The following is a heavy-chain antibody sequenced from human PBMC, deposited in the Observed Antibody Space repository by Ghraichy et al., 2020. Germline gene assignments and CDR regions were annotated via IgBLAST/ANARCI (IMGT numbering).Heavy chain of an antibody. J-gene: IGHJ4*02. CDR1: GFTFSNYW. D-gene: IGHD6-13*01. CDR2: IKQDGSEK. CDR3: AREFGSSTWYFFDS. Sequence: LSLTCAASGFTFSNYWMSWVRQAPGKGLEWVANIKQDGSEKYYVDSVKGRFTISRDNAKNSLYLQMNSLRAEDSAVYFCAREFGSSTWYFFDSWGQGTLVTVSS. V-gene: IGHV3-7*01.